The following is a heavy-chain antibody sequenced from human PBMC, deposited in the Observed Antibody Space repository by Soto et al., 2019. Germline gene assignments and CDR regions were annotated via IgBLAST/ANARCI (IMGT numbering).Heavy chain of an antibody. CDR3: VRNGYYSLDY. CDR2: IHHSGGT. V-gene: IGHV4-4*02. J-gene: IGHJ4*02. CDR1: GDSISSHDW. Sequence: QVQRQESGPGLVKPSGTLSLTCAVSGDSISSHDWWSWVRQPPNKGVEWIAEIHHSGGTNYNPSLMSRATISVDNSKNQFSLKLISATAADTAVYYCVRNGYYSLDYWGQGTLVSVSS. D-gene: IGHD3-3*01.